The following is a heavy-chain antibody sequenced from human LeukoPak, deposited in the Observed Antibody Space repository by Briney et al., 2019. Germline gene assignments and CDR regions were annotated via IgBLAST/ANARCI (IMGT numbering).Heavy chain of an antibody. CDR2: ISYDGSNK. D-gene: IGHD3-3*01. J-gene: IGHJ5*02. Sequence: PGGSLRLSCAASGFTFSSYGMHWVRQAPGKGLEWVAVISYDGSNKYYADSVKGRFTISRDNSKNTLYLQMNSLRAEDTAVYYCARDSPPGITIFGVPGGWFDPWGQGTLVTVSS. CDR3: ARDSPPGITIFGVPGGWFDP. V-gene: IGHV3-30*03. CDR1: GFTFSSYG.